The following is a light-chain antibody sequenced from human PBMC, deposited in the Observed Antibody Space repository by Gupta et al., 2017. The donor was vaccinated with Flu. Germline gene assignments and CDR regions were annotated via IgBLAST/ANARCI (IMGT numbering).Light chain of an antibody. V-gene: IGKV3-11*01. J-gene: IGKJ4*01. CDR1: QSVRSY. Sequence: EIVLTQSPATLSLSPGERATLSCRASQSVRSYLAWYQQKPGQAPRLLIYDASNRDTGIPARCCGSGCGKNFTLTTSSREQEDFAVYYCQQHSNRPPLTFGRGTKVEIK. CDR2: DAS. CDR3: QQHSNRPPLT.